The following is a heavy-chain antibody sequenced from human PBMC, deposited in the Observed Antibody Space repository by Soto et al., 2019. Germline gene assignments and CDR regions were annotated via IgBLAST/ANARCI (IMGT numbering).Heavy chain of an antibody. CDR2: TYYRSKWYN. CDR3: ARDPERVSSGWPLMSDYYYGMDV. J-gene: IGHJ6*02. CDR1: GDSVSSNSAA. V-gene: IGHV6-1*01. D-gene: IGHD6-19*01. Sequence: PSQTLSLTCAISGDSVSSNSAAWNWIRQSPSRGLEWLGRTYYRSKWYNDYAVSVKSRITINPDTSKNQFSLQLNSVTPEDTAVYYCARDPERVSSGWPLMSDYYYGMDVWGQGTTVTVSS.